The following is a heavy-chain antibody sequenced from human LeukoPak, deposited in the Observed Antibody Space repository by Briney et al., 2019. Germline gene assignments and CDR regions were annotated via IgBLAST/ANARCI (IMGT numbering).Heavy chain of an antibody. CDR3: ASLFHGSGSQSFDY. V-gene: IGHV3-33*01. Sequence: GGSLRLSCAASGFTFSSYGMHWVRQAPGKGLEWVAVIWYDGSNKYYADSVKGRFTISRDNSKNTPYLQMNSLRAEDTAVYYCASLFHGSGSQSFDYWGQGTLVTVSS. D-gene: IGHD3-10*01. CDR2: IWYDGSNK. CDR1: GFTFSSYG. J-gene: IGHJ4*02.